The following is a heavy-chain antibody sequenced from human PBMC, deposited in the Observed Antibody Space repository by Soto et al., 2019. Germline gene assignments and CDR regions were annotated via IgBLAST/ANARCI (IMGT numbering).Heavy chain of an antibody. CDR2: INAGNGNT. Sequence: ASVKVSCKASGYTFTSYAMHWVRQAPGQRLEWMGWINAGNGNTKYSQKFQGRVTMTRDTSTSTVYMEVSSLRSDDTAVYYCAREGVASYYYYGMDVWGQGTPVTVSS. J-gene: IGHJ6*02. CDR1: GYTFTSYA. V-gene: IGHV1-3*01. D-gene: IGHD5-12*01. CDR3: AREGVASYYYYGMDV.